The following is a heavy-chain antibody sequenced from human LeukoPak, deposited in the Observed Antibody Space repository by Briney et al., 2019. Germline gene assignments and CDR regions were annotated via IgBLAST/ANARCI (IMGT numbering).Heavy chain of an antibody. Sequence: GGALQSSSRGAGCRFTSYWIGWGGRQPGKGVEGRGIVYPGGCNTKYSASFQGQVTISAHKSISTAYLQSSSLKASDTAMYYCPRQRRGKPLPWFDLWGQGTLVTVSS. D-gene: IGHD4-23*01. J-gene: IGHJ5*02. CDR2: VYPGGCNT. CDR3: PRQRRGKPLPWFDL. CDR1: GCRFTSYW. V-gene: IGHV5-51*01.